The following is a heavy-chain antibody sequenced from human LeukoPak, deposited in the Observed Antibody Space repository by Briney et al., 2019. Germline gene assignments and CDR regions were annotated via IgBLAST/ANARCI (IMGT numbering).Heavy chain of an antibody. Sequence: GGSLRLSCAASGFTFSSYDMHWVRQATGKGLEWVSAIGTAGDTYYPGSVKGRFTISRENAKNSLYLQMNSLRAGDTAVYYCAREAPGPAAAIDGYYGMDVWGQGTTVTVSS. CDR1: GFTFSSYD. J-gene: IGHJ6*02. CDR2: IGTAGDT. D-gene: IGHD2-2*01. V-gene: IGHV3-13*01. CDR3: AREAPGPAAAIDGYYGMDV.